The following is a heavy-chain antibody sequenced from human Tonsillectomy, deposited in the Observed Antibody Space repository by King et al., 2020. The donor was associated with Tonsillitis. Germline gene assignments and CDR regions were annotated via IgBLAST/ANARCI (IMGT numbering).Heavy chain of an antibody. Sequence: VQLQQWGAGLLKPSETLSLTCAVYGGSFSGYYWSWIRQPPGKVLEWIGEINHSGSTNYNPSLKSRVTISVDTSKNQFSLKLSSVTAADTAVYCCARSGDTSGYYLEETNWFDPWGQGTLVTVSS. CDR3: ARSGDTSGYYLEETNWFDP. J-gene: IGHJ5*02. V-gene: IGHV4-34*01. D-gene: IGHD3-22*01. CDR1: GGSFSGYY. CDR2: INHSGST.